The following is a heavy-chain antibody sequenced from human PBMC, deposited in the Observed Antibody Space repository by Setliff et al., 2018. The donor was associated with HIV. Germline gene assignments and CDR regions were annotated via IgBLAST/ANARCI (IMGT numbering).Heavy chain of an antibody. V-gene: IGHV1-18*01. CDR3: ARDGYYNFWSGYGYYYYYMDV. CDR2: ISADNGNT. Sequence: ASVKVSCKSSGYIFSSYGISWVRQAPGQGLEWMGWISADNGNTNYAQKFQGRVTMTTDTSTRTAYMELRSLRSDDTAVYYCARDGYYNFWSGYGYYYYYMDVWGKGTTVTVSS. CDR1: GYIFSSYG. D-gene: IGHD3-3*01. J-gene: IGHJ6*03.